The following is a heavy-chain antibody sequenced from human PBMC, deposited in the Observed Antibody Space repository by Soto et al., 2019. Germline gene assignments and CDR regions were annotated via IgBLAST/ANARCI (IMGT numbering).Heavy chain of an antibody. D-gene: IGHD1-26*01. V-gene: IGHV1-69*13. Sequence: SVKVSCKASGGTFSSYAISWVRQAPGQGLEWMGGIIPIFGTANYAQKFQGRVTITADESTSTAYMELSSLRSEDTAVYYCARVKGGGSYDDAFDIWGQGTMVTVSS. CDR2: IIPIFGTA. J-gene: IGHJ3*02. CDR1: GGTFSSYA. CDR3: ARVKGGGSYDDAFDI.